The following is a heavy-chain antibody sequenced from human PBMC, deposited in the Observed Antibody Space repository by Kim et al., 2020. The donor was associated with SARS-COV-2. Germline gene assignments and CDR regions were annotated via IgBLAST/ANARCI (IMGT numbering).Heavy chain of an antibody. CDR2: ISWNSGSI. Sequence: GGSLRLSCAASGFTFDDYAMHWVRQAPGKGLEWVSGISWNSGSIGYADSVKGRFTISRDNAKNSLYLQMNSLRAEDTALYYCAKDRVGSGSYYHDAFDIWGQGTMVTVSS. CDR3: AKDRVGSGSYYHDAFDI. D-gene: IGHD3-10*01. CDR1: GFTFDDYA. V-gene: IGHV3-9*01. J-gene: IGHJ3*02.